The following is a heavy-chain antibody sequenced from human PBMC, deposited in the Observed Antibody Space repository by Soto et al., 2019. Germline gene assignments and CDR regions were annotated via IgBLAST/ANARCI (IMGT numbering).Heavy chain of an antibody. CDR1: GLTFSSAD. D-gene: IGHD1-26*01. CDR2: ITPFSGDV. Sequence: SCAASGLTFSSADMSWVRQAPGKALEWMGWITPFSGDVHYAQRFQERVTITRDRSINTAYMQMSSLRSEDTAMYFCAGGGAGSGPFTWELPDHWGQGTLVTVSS. J-gene: IGHJ4*02. CDR3: AGGGAGSGPFTWELPDH. V-gene: IGHV1-45*02.